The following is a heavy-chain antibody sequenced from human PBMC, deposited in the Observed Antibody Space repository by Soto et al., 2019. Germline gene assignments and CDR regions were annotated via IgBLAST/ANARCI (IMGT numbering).Heavy chain of an antibody. CDR2: FYYSGST. V-gene: IGHV4-31*03. CDR1: GGSVSSNSYS. CDR3: ARSVFP. J-gene: IGHJ5*02. Sequence: PSETLSLTCTVSGGSVSSNSYSWGWVRQSPGKGLEWIGYFYYSGSTYYNPSLKSRVTIPVNTSKNQFSLKLSSVTAADTAVYYCARSVFPWGQGTLVTISS.